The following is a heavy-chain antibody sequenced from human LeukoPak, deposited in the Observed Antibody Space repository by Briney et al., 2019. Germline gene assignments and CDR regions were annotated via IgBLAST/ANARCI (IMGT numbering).Heavy chain of an antibody. CDR2: IYYSGST. CDR1: GGSISSSSYY. CDR3: ARSSSSWYRWFDP. Sequence: KPSETLSLTCTVSGGSISSSSYYWGWIRQPPGKGLEWIGSIYYSGSTYYNPSLKSRVTISVDTSKNQFSLKLSSVTAADTAVYYCARSSSSWYRWFDPWGQGTLVTVSS. V-gene: IGHV4-39*07. J-gene: IGHJ5*02. D-gene: IGHD6-13*01.